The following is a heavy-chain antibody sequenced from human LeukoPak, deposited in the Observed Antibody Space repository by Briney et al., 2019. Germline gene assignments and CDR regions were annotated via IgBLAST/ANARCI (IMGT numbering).Heavy chain of an antibody. Sequence: TLSLTCTVSGGSISSSSYYWGWIRQPPGKGLEWIGSIYYSGSTYYNPSLKRRVTISVDTSKNQFSLKLSSVTAADTAVYYCARLYSSGWYFDYWGQGTLVTVSS. J-gene: IGHJ4*02. CDR3: ARLYSSGWYFDY. CDR2: IYYSGST. V-gene: IGHV4-39*01. CDR1: GGSISSSSYY. D-gene: IGHD6-19*01.